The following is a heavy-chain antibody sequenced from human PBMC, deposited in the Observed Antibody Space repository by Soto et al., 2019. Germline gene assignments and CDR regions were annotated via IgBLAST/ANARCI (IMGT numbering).Heavy chain of an antibody. D-gene: IGHD3-22*01. J-gene: IGHJ5*02. V-gene: IGHV4-59*01. CDR1: GGSISSYY. Sequence: PSETLSLTCTVSGGSISSYYWSWIRQPPGKGLEWIGYIYYSGSTNYNPSLKSRVTISVDTSKNQFSLKLSSVTAADTAVYYCAREKDYDSNNRFDPWGQGTLVTVSS. CDR2: IYYSGST. CDR3: AREKDYDSNNRFDP.